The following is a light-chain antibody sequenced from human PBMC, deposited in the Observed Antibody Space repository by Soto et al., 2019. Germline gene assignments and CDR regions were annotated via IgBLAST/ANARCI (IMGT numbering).Light chain of an antibody. Sequence: ENVFTQSPGTLSLSPGERATLSCRASQSVTSNHLAWYQQKPGQAPRLLIYGASTRATGIPDRFSGSGSGTDFTLTISRLEPEDFAVYYCQQYGASPTWTFGQGTKVDIK. V-gene: IGKV3-20*01. CDR1: QSVTSNH. CDR3: QQYGASPTWT. J-gene: IGKJ1*01. CDR2: GAS.